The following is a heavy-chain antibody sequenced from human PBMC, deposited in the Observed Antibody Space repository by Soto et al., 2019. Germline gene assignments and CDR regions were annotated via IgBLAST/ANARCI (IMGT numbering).Heavy chain of an antibody. CDR2: IKQDGSEK. CDR3: ARKKMVRGVYANWFDP. D-gene: IGHD3-10*01. Sequence: GGSLRLSCAASGFTFSSYWMSWVRQAPGKGLEWVANIKQDGSEKYYVDSVKGRFTISRDNAKNSLYLQMNSLRAEDTAVYYCARKKMVRGVYANWFDPWGQGTLVTVSS. V-gene: IGHV3-7*01. CDR1: GFTFSSYW. J-gene: IGHJ5*02.